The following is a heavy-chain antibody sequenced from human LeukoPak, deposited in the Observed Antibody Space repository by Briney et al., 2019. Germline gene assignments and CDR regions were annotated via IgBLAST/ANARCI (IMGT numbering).Heavy chain of an antibody. Sequence: GGSLRLSCAASGFTFRDYYMSWIRQAPGKGLEWVSYISSSGSTIYYADSVKGRFTISRDNAKNSLYLQMNSLRAEDTAVYYCARDGSDIVVVPYMDVWGKGTTVTVSS. CDR1: GFTFRDYY. J-gene: IGHJ6*03. V-gene: IGHV3-11*01. CDR2: ISSSGSTI. D-gene: IGHD2-2*01. CDR3: ARDGSDIVVVPYMDV.